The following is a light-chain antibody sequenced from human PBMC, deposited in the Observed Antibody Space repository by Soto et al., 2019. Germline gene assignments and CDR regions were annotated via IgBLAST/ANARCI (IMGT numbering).Light chain of an antibody. CDR2: GAS. V-gene: IGKV3-20*01. Sequence: EIVLTQSPGTLSLSPGERATLSCRTSQSVSSNYLAWYQQKPGQAPRLLIYGASSRATGIPDRFSGSGPGTDLTITISRLEPEDFEVYYCQQYGSSGRTFGQGTKVDIK. CDR1: QSVSSNY. CDR3: QQYGSSGRT. J-gene: IGKJ1*01.